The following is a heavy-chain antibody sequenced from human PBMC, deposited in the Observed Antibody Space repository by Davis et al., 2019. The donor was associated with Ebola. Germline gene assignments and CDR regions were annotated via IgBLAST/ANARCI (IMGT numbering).Heavy chain of an antibody. Sequence: ASVKVSCKASGYTFTNYGVSWVRQAPGQGLEWMGWINPYNGITNIAQKFQGRVTITADKSTSTAYMELSSLRSEDTAVYYCAKVVTIYYYYGMDVWGQGTTVTVSS. CDR1: GYTFTNYG. V-gene: IGHV1-18*04. J-gene: IGHJ6*02. CDR3: AKVVTIYYYYGMDV. D-gene: IGHD5-18*01. CDR2: INPYNGIT.